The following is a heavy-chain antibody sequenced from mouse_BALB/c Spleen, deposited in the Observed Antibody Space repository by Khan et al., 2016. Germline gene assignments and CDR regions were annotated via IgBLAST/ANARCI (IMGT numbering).Heavy chain of an antibody. J-gene: IGHJ4*01. Sequence: VQLKESGPSLVKPSQTLSLTCSVTGDSITSGFWNWIRKFPGNKLEYMGYISYSGSTYYTPSLKSRISITRDTSKNQYYLQLNSVTTEDTATYYCARIYDDFYYAMDYWGQGTSVNVSS. V-gene: IGHV3-8*02. CDR3: ARIYDDFYYAMDY. CDR2: ISYSGST. CDR1: GDSITSGF. D-gene: IGHD2-3*01.